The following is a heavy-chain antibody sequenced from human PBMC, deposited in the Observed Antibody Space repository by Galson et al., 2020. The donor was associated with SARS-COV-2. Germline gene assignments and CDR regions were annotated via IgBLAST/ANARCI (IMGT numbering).Heavy chain of an antibody. CDR2: IYYRGVT. CDR3: AKHGPRIAVAAWFDP. D-gene: IGHD6-19*01. J-gene: IGHJ5*02. V-gene: IGHV4-39*01. Sequence: SATLSLTCTVSGDSINNNRYYWGWLRQPPGKGLEWIGSIYYRGVTYLNPSLESRVTISVDTSNNQFSLKMNSVTAADTGVYYCAKHGPRIAVAAWFDPWGQGTLVTVSS. CDR1: GDSINNNRYY.